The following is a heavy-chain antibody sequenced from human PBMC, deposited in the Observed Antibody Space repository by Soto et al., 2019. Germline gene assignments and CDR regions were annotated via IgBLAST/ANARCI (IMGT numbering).Heavy chain of an antibody. J-gene: IGHJ3*01. D-gene: IGHD3-22*01. Sequence: QVQLIQSEAEVKKPGSSVRVSCTASGGIFGSHGFSWVRQAPGQRLEWVGGFIPIFRTRTYTEKFQARVRIAADESTNTVYLDLSSLTSEDTAVYYCVRDRRIYYSDPHDEFDASDYEVWGQGTMVSVSS. CDR2: FIPIFRTR. CDR1: GGIFGSHG. V-gene: IGHV1-69*01. CDR3: VRDRRIYYSDPHDEFDASDYEV.